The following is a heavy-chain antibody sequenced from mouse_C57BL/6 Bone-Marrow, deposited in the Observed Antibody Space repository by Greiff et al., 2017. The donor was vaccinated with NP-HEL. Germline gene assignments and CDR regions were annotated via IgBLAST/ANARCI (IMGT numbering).Heavy chain of an antibody. J-gene: IGHJ4*01. D-gene: IGHD2-4*01. CDR1: GYTFTSYW. Sequence: QVQLQQPGAELVKPGASVKMSCKASGYTFTSYWITWVKQRPGQGLEWIGDIYPGSGSTNYNEKFKSKATLTVDTSSGTAYMQLSSLTSEDAAVYYCARYDYDGGVYAMDYWGQGTSVTVSS. V-gene: IGHV1-55*01. CDR2: IYPGSGST. CDR3: ARYDYDGGVYAMDY.